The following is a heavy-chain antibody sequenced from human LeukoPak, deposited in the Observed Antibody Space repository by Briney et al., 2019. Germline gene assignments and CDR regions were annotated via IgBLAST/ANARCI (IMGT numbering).Heavy chain of an antibody. Sequence: ASVKVSCKASGYTFTSYDINWVRQATGQGLEWMRWMNPNSGNTGYAQKFQGRVTMTRSTSISTAYMELSSLRSEDTAVYYCARAIRGVYGDYAPGYYYYYMDVWGKGTTVTVSS. CDR1: GYTFTSYD. D-gene: IGHD4-17*01. CDR3: ARAIRGVYGDYAPGYYYYYMDV. V-gene: IGHV1-8*01. CDR2: MNPNSGNT. J-gene: IGHJ6*03.